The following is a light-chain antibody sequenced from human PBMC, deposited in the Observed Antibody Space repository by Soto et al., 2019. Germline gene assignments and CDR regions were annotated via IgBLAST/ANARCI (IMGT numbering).Light chain of an antibody. CDR3: HQSYSTPRT. V-gene: IGKV1-39*01. CDR1: QNIDIY. Sequence: DLQLTQSPSSLSASVGDRVNITCRASQNIDIYLNWYQQKPGKAPNLLIYTASSLHSGVSSRFSGSGSGTDFTLTISSLQPEDFASYFCHQSYSTPRTFGQGTKVEIK. J-gene: IGKJ1*01. CDR2: TAS.